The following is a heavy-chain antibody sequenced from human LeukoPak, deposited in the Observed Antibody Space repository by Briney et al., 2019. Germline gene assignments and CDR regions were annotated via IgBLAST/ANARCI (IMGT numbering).Heavy chain of an antibody. D-gene: IGHD6-19*01. CDR3: ARQGAGQWLVPDYYYGMDV. J-gene: IGHJ6*02. Sequence: SGESLKISCKGSGYSFTSYWIGWVRQMPGKGLEWMGIIYPGDSDTRYSPSFQGQVTISADKSISTAYLQWSSLKASGTAMYYCARQGAGQWLVPDYYYGMDVWGQGTTVTVSS. CDR1: GYSFTSYW. V-gene: IGHV5-51*01. CDR2: IYPGDSDT.